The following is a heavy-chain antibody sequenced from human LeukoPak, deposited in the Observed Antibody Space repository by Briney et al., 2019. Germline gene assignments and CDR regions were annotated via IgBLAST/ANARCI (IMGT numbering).Heavy chain of an antibody. D-gene: IGHD2-21*01. CDR2: ISAYNGNT. CDR3: ARDLFVVAFDY. J-gene: IGHJ4*02. V-gene: IGHV1-18*01. Sequence: VASVWVSCKASGYTFTNYGISWVRQAPGQGLEWMGWISAYNGNTKYAQKRRRRVTMTTDTSTTTAYMELRSLRSDDTAVYYCARDLFVVAFDYWGQGTLVTVSS. CDR1: GYTFTNYG.